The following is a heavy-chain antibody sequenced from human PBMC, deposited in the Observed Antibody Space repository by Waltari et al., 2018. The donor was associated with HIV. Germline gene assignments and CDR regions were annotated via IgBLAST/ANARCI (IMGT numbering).Heavy chain of an antibody. CDR3: ARVFRGTVNYFDSRLGH. D-gene: IGHD3-22*01. Sequence: QVQLVQSGAEVKKPGASVKVSCKASGYTFSDYYMHWVRQAPGQGLEWRGWKNPNSGGTRYAGKFQGRVTMTRDTSISTAYMELSRLRFDDTAVYYCARVFRGTVNYFDSRLGHWGQGTLVTVSS. CDR2: KNPNSGGT. J-gene: IGHJ5*02. V-gene: IGHV1-2*02. CDR1: GYTFSDYY.